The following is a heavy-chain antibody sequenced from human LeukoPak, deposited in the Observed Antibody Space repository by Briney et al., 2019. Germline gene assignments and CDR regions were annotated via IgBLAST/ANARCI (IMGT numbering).Heavy chain of an antibody. V-gene: IGHV4-59*01. CDR1: GGSISSYY. J-gene: IGHJ4*02. CDR3: ARSQNYYGSGDY. Sequence: QPSETLSLTCTVSGGSISSYYWSWIRQPPGKGLEWIGYIYYSGSTNYNPSLEVRVTILVDTSRNHFSVKLSSVTAADTAVYYCARSQNYYGSGDYWSQGTLVTVSS. CDR2: IYYSGST. D-gene: IGHD3-10*01.